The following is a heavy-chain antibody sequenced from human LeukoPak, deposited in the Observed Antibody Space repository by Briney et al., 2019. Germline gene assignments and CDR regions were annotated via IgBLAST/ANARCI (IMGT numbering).Heavy chain of an antibody. Sequence: GGSLRLSCAASGFTFSSYSVNWVRQAPGKGLEWLSYISSSGSYTNYADSVRGRFTNSRDNAKNSLYLQMNSLRAEDTAVYYCASRYYDSSGPLKYYFDYWGQGTLVTVSS. CDR2: ISSSGSYT. V-gene: IGHV3-21*05. CDR3: ASRYYDSSGPLKYYFDY. J-gene: IGHJ4*02. D-gene: IGHD3-22*01. CDR1: GFTFSSYS.